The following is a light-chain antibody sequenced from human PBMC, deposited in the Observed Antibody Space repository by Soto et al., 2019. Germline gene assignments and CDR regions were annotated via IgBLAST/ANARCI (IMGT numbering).Light chain of an antibody. Sequence: DIQMTQSPSTLSASVGDRVTITCRASQSISSWLAWYQQKPGKAPKLLIYDASSLESGVPSRFNGRGSGTEFTLTISSLQPDDFATYYCQQYKSYSWTFGQGTKVEMK. CDR1: QSISSW. CDR2: DAS. CDR3: QQYKSYSWT. V-gene: IGKV1-5*01. J-gene: IGKJ1*01.